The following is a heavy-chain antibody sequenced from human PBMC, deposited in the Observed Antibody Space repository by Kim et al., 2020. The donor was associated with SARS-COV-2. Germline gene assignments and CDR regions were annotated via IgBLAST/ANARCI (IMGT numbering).Heavy chain of an antibody. Sequence: SETLSLTCAVYGGSFSGYYWSWIRQPPGKGLEWIGEINHSGSTNYNPSLKSRVTISVDTSKNQFSLKLSSVTAADTAVYYCARRGHKPGYSYGYAHYFDYWGQGTLVTVSS. CDR1: GGSFSGYY. V-gene: IGHV4-34*01. J-gene: IGHJ4*02. CDR2: INHSGST. D-gene: IGHD5-18*01. CDR3: ARRGHKPGYSYGYAHYFDY.